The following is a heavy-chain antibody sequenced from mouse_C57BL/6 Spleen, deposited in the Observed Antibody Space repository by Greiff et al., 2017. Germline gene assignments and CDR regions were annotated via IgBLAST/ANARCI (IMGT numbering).Heavy chain of an antibody. Sequence: EVMLVESGGGLVQPGGSLKLSCAASGFTFSDYYMYWVRQTPEKRLEWVAYISNGGGSTYYPDTVKGRFTISRDNAKNTLYLQMSRLKSEDTAMYYCARRGVVPYAMDYWGQGTSVTVSS. D-gene: IGHD1-1*01. CDR3: ARRGVVPYAMDY. CDR2: ISNGGGST. J-gene: IGHJ4*01. V-gene: IGHV5-12*01. CDR1: GFTFSDYY.